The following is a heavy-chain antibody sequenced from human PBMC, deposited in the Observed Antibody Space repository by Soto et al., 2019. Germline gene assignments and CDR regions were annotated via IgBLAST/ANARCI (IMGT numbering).Heavy chain of an antibody. CDR1: GGSISSGGYY. V-gene: IGHV4-31*03. Sequence: PSETLSLTCTVSGGSISSGGYYWSWIRQHPGKGLEWIGYIYYSGSTYYNPSLKSRVTISVDTSKNQFSLNLGSVTAADTAVYYCARGNIAAALVYWGQGTLVTVS. J-gene: IGHJ4*02. CDR2: IYYSGST. D-gene: IGHD6-13*01. CDR3: ARGNIAAALVY.